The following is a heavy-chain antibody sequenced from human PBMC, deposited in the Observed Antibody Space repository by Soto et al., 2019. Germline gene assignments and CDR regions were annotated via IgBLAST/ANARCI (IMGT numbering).Heavy chain of an antibody. D-gene: IGHD5-18*01. CDR1: GVTFSSYG. J-gene: IGHJ3*02. V-gene: IGHV3-30*19. CDR3: ARDIYSYGSVGTPDI. CDR2: ISNDGNRQ. Sequence: PGGSLRLSWAASGVTFSSYGVHWDRQASSKGLEWVADISNDGNRQLYADSVKDRFTISRDNSRNALDLQMNNLRTEDTGVYFCARDIYSYGSVGTPDIWGQGTMVTVS.